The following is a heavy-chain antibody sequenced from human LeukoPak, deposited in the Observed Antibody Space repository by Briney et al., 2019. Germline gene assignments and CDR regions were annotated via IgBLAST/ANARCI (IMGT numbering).Heavy chain of an antibody. V-gene: IGHV3-7*01. J-gene: IGHJ4*02. D-gene: IGHD6-13*01. Sequence: GGSLRLSCVTSGFSFSDYFMNWIRQAPGKGLEWVANIKQDGSEKYYVDSVKGRFTISRDNAKNSLYLQMNSLRAEDTAVYYCARDQKQQSLNYWGQGTLVTVSS. CDR1: GFSFSDYF. CDR3: ARDQKQQSLNY. CDR2: IKQDGSEK.